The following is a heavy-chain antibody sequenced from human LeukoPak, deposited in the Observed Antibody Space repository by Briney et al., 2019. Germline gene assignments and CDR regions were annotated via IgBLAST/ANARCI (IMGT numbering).Heavy chain of an antibody. Sequence: SATLSPTCTVTAGSITSYYWSSIRHPPGKGLEWIGYIYYSGSTNYNPSLKSRVTISVDTSKNQFSLKLSSVTAADTAVYYCARSVSGSGSHWFDYWGQGTLVTVSS. V-gene: IGHV4-59*01. J-gene: IGHJ4*02. D-gene: IGHD3-10*01. CDR1: AGSITSYY. CDR2: IYYSGST. CDR3: ARSVSGSGSHWFDY.